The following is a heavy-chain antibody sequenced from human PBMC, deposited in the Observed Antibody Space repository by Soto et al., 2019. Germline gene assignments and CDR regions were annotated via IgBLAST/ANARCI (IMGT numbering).Heavy chain of an antibody. Sequence: SETLSLTCTVSGGSFKSGSYSWSWIRQPSGKGLEWIGYVYHTGRTSYNPSLKSRVSISMDTSKNQFSLNLDSVTAADTAVYFCARDFAYFDSWGQGTLVTVSS. CDR2: VYHTGRT. CDR3: ARDFAYFDS. D-gene: IGHD3-3*01. V-gene: IGHV4-61*01. CDR1: GGSFKSGSYS. J-gene: IGHJ4*02.